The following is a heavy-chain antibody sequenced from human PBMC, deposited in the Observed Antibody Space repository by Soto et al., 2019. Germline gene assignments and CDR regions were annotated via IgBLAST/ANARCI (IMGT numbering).Heavy chain of an antibody. CDR3: ARVAY. CDR2: ISSASSET. V-gene: IGHV3-21*01. CDR1: GFTFSRVS. Sequence: GGALRLSCEAYGFTFSRVSMNWVRQAPGKGLEWVASISSASSETWYADSVKGRFIISRDNAQNSLFLQMNTLRPEDSAIYYCARVAYWGPGTQVTVSS. J-gene: IGHJ4*02.